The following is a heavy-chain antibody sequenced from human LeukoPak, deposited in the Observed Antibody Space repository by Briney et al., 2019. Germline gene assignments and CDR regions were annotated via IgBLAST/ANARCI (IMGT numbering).Heavy chain of an antibody. CDR2: IYYSGST. CDR3: ARYVAATDTEYFDY. CDR1: GGSISSYY. Sequence: SETLSLTCTVSGGSISSYYWSWIRQPPGKGLEWIGYIYYSGSTSYNPSLKTRVTISVDTSKNQFSLKLTSVTAADTAVYYCARYVAATDTEYFDYWGQGTLVTVSS. V-gene: IGHV4-59*08. D-gene: IGHD6-25*01. J-gene: IGHJ4*02.